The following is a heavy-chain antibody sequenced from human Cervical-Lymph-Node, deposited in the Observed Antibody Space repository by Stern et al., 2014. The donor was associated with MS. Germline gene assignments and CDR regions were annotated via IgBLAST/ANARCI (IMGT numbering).Heavy chain of an antibody. CDR3: SSRDRSYPYYYYGMDV. J-gene: IGHJ6*02. CDR1: GFTFRNAW. CDR2: IQSTTDGGAT. Sequence: EMQLVESGGGLVKPGGSLRLSCAASGFTFRNAWMTWIRQAPGKGLEWVGRIQSTTDGGATEYAAPVEGSFTISRDDSTKSMHLQMNSLKTEGTAVYYCSSRDRSYPYYYYGMDVWGQGTTVTVSS. V-gene: IGHV3-15*01. D-gene: IGHD1-26*01.